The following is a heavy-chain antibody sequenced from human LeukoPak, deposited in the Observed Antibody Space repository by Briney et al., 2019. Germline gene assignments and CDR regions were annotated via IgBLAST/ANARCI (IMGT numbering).Heavy chain of an antibody. D-gene: IGHD2-15*01. CDR2: IYYSGST. CDR3: VRHLSAGRPAFDI. V-gene: IGHV4-59*08. J-gene: IGHJ3*02. Sequence: PSETLSLTCTVSGGSINSYYWSWIRQPPGKGLEWIGYIYYSGSTNYNPSLKSRVTISVGTSNNKFSLKLTSLTAADTAVYYCVRHLSAGRPAFDIWGQGTMVTVSS. CDR1: GGSINSYY.